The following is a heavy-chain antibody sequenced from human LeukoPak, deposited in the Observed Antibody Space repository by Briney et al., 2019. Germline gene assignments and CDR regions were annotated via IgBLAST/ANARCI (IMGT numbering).Heavy chain of an antibody. CDR1: SGSISSNNYY. D-gene: IGHD6-19*01. CDR3: ARRQGSGWYPWYYYYYMDV. J-gene: IGHJ6*03. V-gene: IGHV4-39*07. Sequence: PSEPLSLTCTVSSGSISSNNYYWGWIRQPPGKGLEWIACFYYSGSTYYNPSLKSRVTISVDTSKKQFSLKLSSVTAADTAVYYCARRQGSGWYPWYYYYYMDVWGKGTTVTISS. CDR2: FYYSGST.